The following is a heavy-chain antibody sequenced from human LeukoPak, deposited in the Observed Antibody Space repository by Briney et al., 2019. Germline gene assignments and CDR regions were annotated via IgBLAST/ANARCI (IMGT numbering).Heavy chain of an antibody. Sequence: GGSLRLSCAVSGFTFSSYGTHWVRQAPGKGLQYVSGISANGGRTYYADSVKDRFTISRDNSKNTLYLQMSSLRLEDTAVYYCPLPTLGYWGQGTLVTVSS. V-gene: IGHV3-64D*08. CDR3: PLPTLGY. CDR2: ISANGGRT. CDR1: GFTFSSYG. J-gene: IGHJ4*02.